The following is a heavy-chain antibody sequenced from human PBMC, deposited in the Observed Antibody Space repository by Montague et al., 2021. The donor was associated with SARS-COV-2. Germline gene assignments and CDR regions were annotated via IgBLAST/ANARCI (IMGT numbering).Heavy chain of an antibody. J-gene: IGHJ4*02. CDR1: GDSVSRTAAA. Sequence: CAISGDSVSRTAAAWNWIRQSPSRGLEWLGRTYYRSEWHTDYAVSVEGLLAIDADTSKNQFSLQLHSVTPEDSAVYYCASGWTLFDWGQGTLVTVSS. CDR3: ASGWTLFD. V-gene: IGHV6-1*01. D-gene: IGHD6-19*01. CDR2: TYYRSEWHT.